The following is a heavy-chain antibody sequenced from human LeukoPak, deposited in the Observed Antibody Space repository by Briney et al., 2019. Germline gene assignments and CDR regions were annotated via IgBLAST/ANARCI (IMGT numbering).Heavy chain of an antibody. CDR1: GGSIISSSYY. CDR3: ARETIPARFDI. D-gene: IGHD6-25*01. V-gene: IGHV4-39*07. Sequence: SETLSLPCTLSGGSIISSSYYWGWSRQPPGKGLEWIGSIYYSGSTYYNTSLKSRVTISVDTSKNQFSLKLSSVPAADTAVYYCARETIPARFDIWGQGTMATVSS. CDR2: IYYSGST. J-gene: IGHJ3*02.